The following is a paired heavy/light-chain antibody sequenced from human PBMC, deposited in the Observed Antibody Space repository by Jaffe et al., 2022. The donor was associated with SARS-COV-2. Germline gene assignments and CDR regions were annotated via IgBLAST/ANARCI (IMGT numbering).Heavy chain of an antibody. V-gene: IGHV3-23*01. Sequence: EVQLLESGGGLVQPGGSLRLSCAASGFTFSSYAMSWVRQAPGKGLEWVSAISGSGGSTYYADSVKGRFTISRDNSKNTLYLQMNSLRAEDTAVYYCAKDLVVDFWSGYYTGIGVGPDYWGQGTLVTVSS. CDR1: GFTFSSYA. J-gene: IGHJ4*02. CDR3: AKDLVVDFWSGYYTGIGVGPDY. D-gene: IGHD3-3*01. CDR2: ISGSGGST.
Light chain of an antibody. V-gene: IGKV1-17*01. CDR2: AAS. CDR1: QGIRND. J-gene: IGKJ2*01. CDR3: LQHNSYSYT. Sequence: DIQMTQSPSSLSASVGDRVTITCRASQGIRNDLGWYQQKPGKAPKRLIYAASSLQSGVPSRFSGSGSGTEFTLTISSLQPEDFATYYCLQHNSYSYTFGQGTKLEIK.